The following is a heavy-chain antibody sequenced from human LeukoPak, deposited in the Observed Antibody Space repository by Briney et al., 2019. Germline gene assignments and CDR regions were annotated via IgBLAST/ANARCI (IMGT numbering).Heavy chain of an antibody. CDR1: GGSISSSSSY. D-gene: IGHD2-15*01. CDR2: IYYSGLT. Sequence: SETLSLTCTVSGGSISSSSSYWGWVRQPPGKGPEWIASIYYSGLTYDNPSLKSRVSISVDPSKNQFSLKLSSVTAADTAVYYCAREPGYCSGGSCYSGHFQHWGQGTLVTVSS. CDR3: AREPGYCSGGSCYSGHFQH. V-gene: IGHV4-39*02. J-gene: IGHJ1*01.